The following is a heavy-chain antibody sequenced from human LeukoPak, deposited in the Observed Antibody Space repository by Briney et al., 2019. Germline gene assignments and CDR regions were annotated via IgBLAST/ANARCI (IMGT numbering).Heavy chain of an antibody. Sequence: GGSLRLSCAASGFTFSNYWMGWVRQAPGKGLEWVANIKQDGSQKYFRDSVRWRFTLSRDNAENSLHLQIYSVRLDDTAVYYCARGGYSFDYLGQGTLVTVSS. J-gene: IGHJ4*02. V-gene: IGHV3-7*01. CDR1: GFTFSNYW. CDR3: ARGGYSFDY. D-gene: IGHD5-12*01. CDR2: IKQDGSQK.